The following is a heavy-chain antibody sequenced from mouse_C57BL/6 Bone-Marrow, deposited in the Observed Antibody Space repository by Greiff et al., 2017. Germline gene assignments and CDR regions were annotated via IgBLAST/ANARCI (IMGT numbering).Heavy chain of an antibody. CDR1: GYTFTSYW. CDR3: ARKEAYPFYAMDY. Sequence: QVQLQQPGTELVKPGASVKLSCKASGYTFTSYWMHWVKQRPGQGLEWIGNINPSTGGTNSNEKFKSKATLTVDKSSSTAYMQLSSLTTEDSAVYYCARKEAYPFYAMDYWGQGTSVTVSS. V-gene: IGHV1-53*01. J-gene: IGHJ4*01. D-gene: IGHD2-10*01. CDR2: INPSTGGT.